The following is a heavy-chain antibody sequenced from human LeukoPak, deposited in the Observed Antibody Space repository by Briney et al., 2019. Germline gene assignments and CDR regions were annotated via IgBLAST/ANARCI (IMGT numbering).Heavy chain of an antibody. CDR2: IYPRDGST. V-gene: IGHV1-46*01. D-gene: IGHD1-7*01. Sequence: GASVKVSCKASGYTFTSNYIHWVRQAPGQGLEWMGMIYPRDGSTSYAQKFQGRVTVTRDTSTSTVHMELSGLRSEDTAVYYCARGEDNWNYVYWGQGTLVTVSS. CDR1: GYTFTSNY. CDR3: ARGEDNWNYVY. J-gene: IGHJ4*02.